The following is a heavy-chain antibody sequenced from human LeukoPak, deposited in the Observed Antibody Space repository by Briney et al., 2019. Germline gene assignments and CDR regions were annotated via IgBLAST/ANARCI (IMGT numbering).Heavy chain of an antibody. CDR2: IYHSGST. Sequence: SQTLSLTCAVSGGSISSGGYSWSWIRQPPGKGLEWIGYIYHSGSTYYNPSLKSRVTISVDRSKNQFSLKLSSVTAADTAVYYCARRRYYDSSGPIDYWGQGTLVTVSS. J-gene: IGHJ4*02. D-gene: IGHD3-22*01. CDR3: ARRRYYDSSGPIDY. CDR1: GGSISSGGYS. V-gene: IGHV4-30-2*01.